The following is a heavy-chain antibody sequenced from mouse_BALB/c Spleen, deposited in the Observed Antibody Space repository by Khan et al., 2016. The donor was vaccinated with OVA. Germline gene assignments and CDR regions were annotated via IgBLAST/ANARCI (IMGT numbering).Heavy chain of an antibody. CDR2: ISYSGRT. CDR3: AMGRTY. CDR1: GYSITSDYA. J-gene: IGHJ3*01. D-gene: IGHD4-1*01. Sequence: VQLQQSGPGLVKPSQSLSLTCTVTGYSITSDYAWNWIRQFPGNKLEWMGYISYSGRTSYNPSLKSRISVTRDTSKNQFFLQLNSMTTEDTATYYCAMGRTYWGQGTLVTVSA. V-gene: IGHV3-2*02.